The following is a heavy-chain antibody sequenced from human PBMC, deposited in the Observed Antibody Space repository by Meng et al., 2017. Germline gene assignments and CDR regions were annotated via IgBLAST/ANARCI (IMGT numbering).Heavy chain of an antibody. CDR2: IIPIFGTA. V-gene: IGHV1-69*13. CDR3: ARLSTVAALYLFDY. J-gene: IGHJ4*02. CDR1: GGTFSSYA. Sequence: SVKVSCKASGGTFSSYAISWVRQAPGQGLEWMGGIIPIFGTANYAQKFQGRVTITADESTSTAYMELSSLRSEDTAVYYCARLSTVAALYLFDYWGQGTLVTVSS. D-gene: IGHD6-19*01.